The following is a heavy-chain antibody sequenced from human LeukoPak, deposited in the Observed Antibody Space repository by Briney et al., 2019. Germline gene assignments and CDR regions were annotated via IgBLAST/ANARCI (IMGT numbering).Heavy chain of an antibody. CDR1: GFTFSHYG. Sequence: GGSLRLSCAASGFTFSHYGMHWVRQAPGKGLEWVAVISNDGSYKDYVNSVKGRFTISRDNSKNTLYLQMNSLTIEDTAVYYCAKDSLSGFDYWGQGILVTVSS. CDR2: ISNDGSYK. J-gene: IGHJ4*02. D-gene: IGHD3-10*01. V-gene: IGHV3-30*18. CDR3: AKDSLSGFDY.